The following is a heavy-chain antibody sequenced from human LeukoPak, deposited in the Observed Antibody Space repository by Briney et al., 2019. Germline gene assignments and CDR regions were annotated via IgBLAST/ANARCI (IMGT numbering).Heavy chain of an antibody. CDR3: AKDPSGAYCGGDCYWANWFDP. CDR1: GFTFDDYA. CDR2: ISGSGGST. D-gene: IGHD2-21*02. Sequence: GGSLRLSCAASGFTFDDYAMHWVRQAPGKGLEWVSAISGSGGSTYYADSVKGRFTISRDNSKNTLYLQMNSLRAEDTAVYYCAKDPSGAYCGGDCYWANWFDPWGQGTLVTVSS. V-gene: IGHV3-23*01. J-gene: IGHJ5*02.